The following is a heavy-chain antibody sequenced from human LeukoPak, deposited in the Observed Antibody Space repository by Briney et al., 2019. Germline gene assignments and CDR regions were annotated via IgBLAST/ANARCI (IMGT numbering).Heavy chain of an antibody. CDR1: GGSISSSSYY. J-gene: IGHJ4*02. D-gene: IGHD5-12*01. V-gene: IGHV4-39*07. CDR2: IYYSGST. Sequence: SETLSLTCTVSGGSISSSSYYWGWIRQPPGKGLEWIGSIYYSGSTYYNPSLKSRVTISVDTSKNQFSLKLSSVTAADTAVYYCAREARGTPSDSGYDYLPGGDYWGQGTLVTVSS. CDR3: AREARGTPSDSGYDYLPGGDY.